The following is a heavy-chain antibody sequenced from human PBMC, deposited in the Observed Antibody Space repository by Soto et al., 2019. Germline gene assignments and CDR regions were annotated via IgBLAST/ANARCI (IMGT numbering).Heavy chain of an antibody. CDR3: ARLERYCSSTSCRYYYYYMDV. D-gene: IGHD2-2*01. Sequence: PGGSLRLSCAASGFTFDDYGMSWVRQAPGKGLEWVSGINWNGGSTGYADSVKGRFTISRDNAKNSLYLQMNSLRAEDTALYHCARLERYCSSTSCRYYYYYMDVWGKGTTVTVSS. CDR2: INWNGGST. CDR1: GFTFDDYG. V-gene: IGHV3-20*01. J-gene: IGHJ6*03.